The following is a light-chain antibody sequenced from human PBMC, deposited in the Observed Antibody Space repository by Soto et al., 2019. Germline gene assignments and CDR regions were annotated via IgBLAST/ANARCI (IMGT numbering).Light chain of an antibody. J-gene: IGKJ1*01. V-gene: IGKV1-5*03. CDR2: KAS. Sequence: DIQMTQSPSTLSASVGDRVTITCRASQSISNSLAWYQQKPGKAPTVLIYKASTLESGVPSRFSGSWSGTEFTLTIRSLQPDDVATYYCQKYNSARWTFGLGTKVDIK. CDR3: QKYNSARWT. CDR1: QSISNS.